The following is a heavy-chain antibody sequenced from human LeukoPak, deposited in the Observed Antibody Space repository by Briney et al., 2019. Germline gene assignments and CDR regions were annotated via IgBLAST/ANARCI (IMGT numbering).Heavy chain of an antibody. V-gene: IGHV3-21*01. CDR2: ITPNSDYI. D-gene: IGHD2-2*01. CDR3: ARGSTSLVDY. Sequence: GGSLRLSCAASGITFSSFSFNWVRQAPGKGLEWVSSITPNSDYIWYADSVKGRFTISRDNAKNSLYLQMNSLRAEDTAVYYCARGSTSLVDYWGQGTLVTVSS. J-gene: IGHJ4*02. CDR1: GITFSSFS.